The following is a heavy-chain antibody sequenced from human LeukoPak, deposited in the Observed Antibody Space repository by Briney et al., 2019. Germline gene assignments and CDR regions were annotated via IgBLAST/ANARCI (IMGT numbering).Heavy chain of an antibody. CDR1: GFTFSSYA. CDR3: ARDPSSSGWYESGYFQH. D-gene: IGHD6-19*01. V-gene: IGHV3-30*04. CDR2: ISYDGSNK. J-gene: IGHJ1*01. Sequence: GGSLRLSCAASGFTFSSYAMHRVRQAPGKGLEWVAVISYDGSNKYYADSVKGRFTISRDNSKNTLYLQMNSLRAEDTAVYYCARDPSSSGWYESGYFQHWGQGTLVTVSS.